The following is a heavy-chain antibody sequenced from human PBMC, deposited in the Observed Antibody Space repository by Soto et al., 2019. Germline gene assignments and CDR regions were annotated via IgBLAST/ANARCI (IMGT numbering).Heavy chain of an antibody. CDR3: AHRRAVRDAFEI. CDR1: GFSLSTSGVG. J-gene: IGHJ3*02. CDR2: IYWDDDK. D-gene: IGHD4-17*01. V-gene: IGHV2-5*02. Sequence: QITLKESGPTLVKPTQTLTLTCTFSGFSLSTSGVGVDWIRQPPGKALEWLALIYWDDDKRYSPSLKSRLTITKDTSKNQVVLTMTDMDPGDTATYYGAHRRAVRDAFEIWGEGRMVTVSS.